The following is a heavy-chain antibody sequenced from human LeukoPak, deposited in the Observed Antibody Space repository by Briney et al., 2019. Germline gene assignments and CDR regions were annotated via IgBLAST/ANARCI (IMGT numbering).Heavy chain of an antibody. D-gene: IGHD3/OR15-3a*01. Sequence: GGSLRLSCVASGFTFSNYAMCWVRQAPGKGLEWVSLFSRSGDNTYYADSVKGRFTISRDNSKDTLFLQMNSLRVEDTAIYYCATMDRFSIQDWGQGTLVTVSS. V-gene: IGHV3-23*01. CDR1: GFTFSNYA. J-gene: IGHJ1*01. CDR2: FSRSGDNT. CDR3: ATMDRFSIQD.